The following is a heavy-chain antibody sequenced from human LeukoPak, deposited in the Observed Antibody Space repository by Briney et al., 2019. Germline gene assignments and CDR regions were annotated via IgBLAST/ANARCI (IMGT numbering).Heavy chain of an antibody. Sequence: GGSLRLSCAASGFTFSSYGMHWVCQAPGKGLEWVAVIWYDGSNKYYADSVKGRFTISRDNSKNTLYLQMNSLRAEDTAVYYCARPRGSSGPPNYWGQGTLVTVSS. CDR2: IWYDGSNK. J-gene: IGHJ4*02. D-gene: IGHD6-19*01. V-gene: IGHV3-33*01. CDR3: ARPRGSSGPPNY. CDR1: GFTFSSYG.